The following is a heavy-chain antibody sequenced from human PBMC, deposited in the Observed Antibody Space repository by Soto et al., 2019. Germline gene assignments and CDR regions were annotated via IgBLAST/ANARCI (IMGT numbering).Heavy chain of an antibody. V-gene: IGHV4-59*11. CDR1: GGSISGHY. CDR3: ARQQLLPFYYALDV. Sequence: PSETLSLTCNVSGGSISGHYWSWIRQSPGKGLEYIGYIYYRGSTNYNSSLKSRVTMSVDTSRNQFSLKMNSVTAADTAVYYCARQQLLPFYYALDVWGQGTTVTVSS. CDR2: IYYRGST. J-gene: IGHJ6*02. D-gene: IGHD1-26*01.